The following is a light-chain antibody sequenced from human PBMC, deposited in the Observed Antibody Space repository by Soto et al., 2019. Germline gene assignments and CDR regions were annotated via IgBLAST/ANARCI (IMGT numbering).Light chain of an antibody. J-gene: IGKJ5*01. CDR2: GTS. CDR3: QHYNNWPIT. V-gene: IGKV3-15*01. Sequence: EIVMTQSPASLSVSPGESVTLSCRASRSVASNLAWCQQKPGQAPRLLIYGTSTRATGVPARFSGSGSGTDFTLTISSLQAADFAVYHCQHYNNWPITFGQGTRLEIK. CDR1: RSVASN.